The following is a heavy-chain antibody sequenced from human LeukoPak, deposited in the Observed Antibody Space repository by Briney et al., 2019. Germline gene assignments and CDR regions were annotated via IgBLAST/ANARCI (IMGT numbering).Heavy chain of an antibody. CDR2: IYTSGST. V-gene: IGHV4-4*07. CDR1: GGSISSYY. J-gene: IGHJ4*02. Sequence: SETLSLTCTVSGGSISSYYWSWIRQPAGKGLEWIGRIYTSGSTNYNPSLKNRVTMSVDTSKNQFSLKLSSVTAADTAVYYCARDYSSRWDDYFDYWGQGTLVTVSS. D-gene: IGHD6-13*01. CDR3: ARDYSSRWDDYFDY.